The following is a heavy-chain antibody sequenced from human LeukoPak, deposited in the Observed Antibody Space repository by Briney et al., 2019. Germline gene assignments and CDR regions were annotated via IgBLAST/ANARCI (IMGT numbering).Heavy chain of an antibody. J-gene: IGHJ4*02. CDR1: GGSISSGGYY. Sequence: PSETLSLTCTVSGGSISSGGYYWSWIRQHPGKGLEWIGYIYYSGSTYYNPSLKSRVTISVDTSKNQFSLKLSSVTAADTAVYYCARVSRVVPAVSDYWGQGTLVTVSS. V-gene: IGHV4-31*03. CDR2: IYYSGST. D-gene: IGHD2-2*01. CDR3: ARVSRVVPAVSDY.